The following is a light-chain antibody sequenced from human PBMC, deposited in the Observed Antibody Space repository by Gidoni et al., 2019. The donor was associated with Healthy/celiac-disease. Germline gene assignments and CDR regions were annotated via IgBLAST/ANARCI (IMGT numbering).Light chain of an antibody. J-gene: IGKJ3*01. CDR1: TDISNY. CDR3: QQYDNLPT. Sequence: DIKMTQSPSSLSASVGDRVTITCQASTDISNYLNWYQQTPGKAPKLLIYDASNLETGVPSRFSGSGSGTDFIFTISSLQPEDIATYYCQQYDNLPTFGPGTKVDIK. V-gene: IGKV1-33*01. CDR2: DAS.